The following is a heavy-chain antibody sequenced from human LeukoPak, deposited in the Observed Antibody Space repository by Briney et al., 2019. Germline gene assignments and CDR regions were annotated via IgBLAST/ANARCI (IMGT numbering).Heavy chain of an antibody. CDR1: GFTFSSYG. Sequence: GRSLRLSCAASGFTFSSYGMHWVRQAPGKGLEWVAVISYDGSNKYYADSVKGRFTISRDNSKNTLYLQMNSLRAEDTAVYYCAKARPRGIAVAGPFDYWGQGNLVTVSS. CDR2: ISYDGSNK. D-gene: IGHD6-19*01. CDR3: AKARPRGIAVAGPFDY. V-gene: IGHV3-30*18. J-gene: IGHJ4*02.